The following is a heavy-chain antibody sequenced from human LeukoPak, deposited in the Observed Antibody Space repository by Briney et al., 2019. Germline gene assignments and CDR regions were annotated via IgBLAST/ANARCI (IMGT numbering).Heavy chain of an antibody. CDR2: ITSSSSYI. CDR1: GFTFSSYS. V-gene: IGHV3-21*01. D-gene: IGHD2-2*02. J-gene: IGHJ4*02. CDR3: ARDPGYCSSTNCHIDY. Sequence: GGSLRLSCAASGFTFSSYSMNWVRRAPGKGLEWVASITSSSSYIYYADSVKGRFTISRDNAKNSLYLQMSSLRAEDTAVYYCARDPGYCSSTNCHIDYWGQGTLVTASS.